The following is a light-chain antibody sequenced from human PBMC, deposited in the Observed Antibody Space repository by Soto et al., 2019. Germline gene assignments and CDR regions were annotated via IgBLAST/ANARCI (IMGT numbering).Light chain of an antibody. CDR1: SSDVGGYNY. Sequence: QSALTQPRSVSGSPGQSVTISCTGTSSDVGGYNYVSWYQQHPGKPPKLMIYDVSKRPSGVPDRFSGSKSGNTASLTISGLQAEDEAAYYCCSYAGSYSYVFGTGTKLTVL. J-gene: IGLJ1*01. V-gene: IGLV2-11*01. CDR3: CSYAGSYSYV. CDR2: DVS.